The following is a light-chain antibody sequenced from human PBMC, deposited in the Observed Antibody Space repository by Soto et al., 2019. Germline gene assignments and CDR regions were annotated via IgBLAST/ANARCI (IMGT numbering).Light chain of an antibody. Sequence: EIVLTQSPATLSLSPGERATLSCRASQSVSSSYSAWYQQKPGQAPRLLIYGASSRATGIPDRFSGSGSGTDFTLTISRLEPEDFAVYYCQQYGSSRITFGRGTRLEI. V-gene: IGKV3-20*01. CDR3: QQYGSSRIT. J-gene: IGKJ5*01. CDR1: QSVSSSY. CDR2: GAS.